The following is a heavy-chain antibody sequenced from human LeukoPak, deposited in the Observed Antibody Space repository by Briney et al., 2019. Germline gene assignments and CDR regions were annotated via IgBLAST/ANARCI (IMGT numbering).Heavy chain of an antibody. Sequence: GGSLRLSCAASGFTFSSYGMHWVRQAPGKGLEWVAFIRYDGSNKYYADSVKGRFTISRDNPKNTLYLQMNSLRAEDTAVYYCALGLGIVATTTFDYWGQGTLVTVSS. D-gene: IGHD5-12*01. V-gene: IGHV3-30*02. CDR3: ALGLGIVATTTFDY. CDR1: GFTFSSYG. J-gene: IGHJ4*02. CDR2: IRYDGSNK.